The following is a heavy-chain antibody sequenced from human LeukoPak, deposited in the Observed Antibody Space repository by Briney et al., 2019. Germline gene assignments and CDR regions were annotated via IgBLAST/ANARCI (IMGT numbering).Heavy chain of an antibody. CDR1: GFTFSAHY. CDR3: ARDPSYYYYGMDV. J-gene: IGHJ6*02. CDR2: ISLTGDII. V-gene: IGHV3-11*01. D-gene: IGHD2-21*01. Sequence: GGSLRLSCVASGFTFSAHYISWIRQAPGQGLEWVSYISLTGDIIYYADSVKGRFTISRDNAKNSLYLQMNSLRAEDTAVYYCARDPSYYYYGMDVWGQGTTVTVSS.